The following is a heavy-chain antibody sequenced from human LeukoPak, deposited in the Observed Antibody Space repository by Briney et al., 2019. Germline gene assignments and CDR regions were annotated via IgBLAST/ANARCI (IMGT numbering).Heavy chain of an antibody. V-gene: IGHV3-48*01. CDR2: ISSSSSTI. J-gene: IGHJ3*02. Sequence: PGGSLRLSCAASGFTFSSYWMHWVRQAPGKGLEWVSYISSSSSTIYYADSVKGRFTISRGNAKNSLYLQMNSLRAEDTAVYYCASDSSGYSDVDAFDIWGQGTMVTVSS. CDR3: ASDSSGYSDVDAFDI. D-gene: IGHD3-22*01. CDR1: GFTFSSYW.